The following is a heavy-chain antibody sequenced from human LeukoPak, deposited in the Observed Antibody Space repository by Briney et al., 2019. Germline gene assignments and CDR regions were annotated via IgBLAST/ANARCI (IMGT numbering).Heavy chain of an antibody. CDR2: ISSSSSYT. CDR1: GFXFSDYY. CDR3: ARGGADYVIGY. Sequence: GGSLRLSCAASGFXFSDYYISWIRQAPGKGREWVSFISSSSSYTNYADSVKGRFTISRDNAKNSLYLQMNSLRAEDTAVYCCARGGADYVIGYWGQGTLVTVSS. J-gene: IGHJ4*02. D-gene: IGHD4-17*01. V-gene: IGHV3-11*06.